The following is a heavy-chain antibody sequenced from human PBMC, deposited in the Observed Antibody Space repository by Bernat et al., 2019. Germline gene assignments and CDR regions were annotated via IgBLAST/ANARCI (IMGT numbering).Heavy chain of an antibody. CDR3: VKDSQCSGGNCYRGVFDL. CDR2: ITGDGGRT. D-gene: IGHD2-15*01. V-gene: IGHV3-23*01. Sequence: EVQLLESGGGLVQPGGSLRLYCAASGFTFSSYAMGWVRQAPGKGLEWVSGITGDGGRTHHADSVEGRFTTSRDNSNNMLYLQMNSLRAEDTAVYYCVKDSQCSGGNCYRGVFDLWGRGTLVTVSS. CDR1: GFTFSSYA. J-gene: IGHJ2*01.